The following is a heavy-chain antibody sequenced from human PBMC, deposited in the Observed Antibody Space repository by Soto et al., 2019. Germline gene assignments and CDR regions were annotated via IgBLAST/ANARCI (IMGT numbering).Heavy chain of an antibody. CDR1: GFSFSTYN. D-gene: IGHD5-18*01. Sequence: EVQLVESGGGLVKPGGSLRLSCAASGFSFSTYNMNWVRQAPGKGLVWVSRISSDGSSTTYADCAEDRFIISRDNAKNTLYLQLNSLRAEDTAVYYCARGSRGYSYGYNDYWGQGTLVSVSS. CDR3: ARGSRGYSYGYNDY. CDR2: ISSDGSST. V-gene: IGHV3-74*02. J-gene: IGHJ4*02.